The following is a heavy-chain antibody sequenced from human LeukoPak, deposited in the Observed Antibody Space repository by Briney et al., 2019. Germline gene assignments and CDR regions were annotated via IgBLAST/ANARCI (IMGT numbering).Heavy chain of an antibody. CDR2: IYYSGST. CDR1: GGSISSSSYY. V-gene: IGHV4-39*07. J-gene: IGHJ3*02. Sequence: SETLSLTCTVSGGSISSSSYYWGWIRQPPGKVLEWIGSIYYSGSTYYNPSLKSRVTISVDTSKNQFSLKLSSVTAADTAVYYCARDDTYSGGWSVRLDAFDIWGQGTMVTVSS. CDR3: ARDDTYSGGWSVRLDAFDI. D-gene: IGHD6-19*01.